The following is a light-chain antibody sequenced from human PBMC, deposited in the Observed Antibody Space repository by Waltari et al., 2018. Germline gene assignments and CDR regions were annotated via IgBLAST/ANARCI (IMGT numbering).Light chain of an antibody. CDR1: SSDVGGHNY. CDR2: GVS. J-gene: IGLJ2*01. V-gene: IGLV2-14*01. CDR3: SSYTSSSTYVV. Sequence: QSALTQPASVSWSPGQSITISCTGTSSDVGGHNYVSWYQQHPGKAPKLMISGVSNRPAGGSNRFSGSKSGNTASLTLSGLQAEDEADYYCSSYTSSSTYVVFGGGTKLTVL.